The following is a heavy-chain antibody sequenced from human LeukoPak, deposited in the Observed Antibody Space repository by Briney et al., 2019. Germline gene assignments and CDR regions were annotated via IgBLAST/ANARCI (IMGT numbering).Heavy chain of an antibody. J-gene: IGHJ4*02. CDR3: ASIPPPPYSGSYYVDC. V-gene: IGHV4-61*01. Sequence: SETLSLTCTVSGGSVSSGSYYWSWIRQPPGKGLEWIGYIYYSGSTNYNPSLKSRVTISVDTSKNQFSLKLSAVTAADTAVYYCASIPPPPYSGSYYVDCWGQGTLVTVSS. D-gene: IGHD1-26*01. CDR1: GGSVSSGSYY. CDR2: IYYSGST.